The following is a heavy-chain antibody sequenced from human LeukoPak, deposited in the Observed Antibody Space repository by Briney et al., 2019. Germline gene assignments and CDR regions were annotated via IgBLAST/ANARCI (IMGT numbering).Heavy chain of an antibody. J-gene: IGHJ5*02. CDR1: GYTFTSYW. D-gene: IGHD6-19*01. Sequence: GESLKISCKGSGYTFTSYWIGWVRQMPGKGLEWMGIIYPGDSGTTYSPSFQGQVTISADKSISTAYLQWSSLKASDTAMYYCARLYRLVIAVADLYHWVQGTLVTVSS. V-gene: IGHV5-51*01. CDR3: ARLYRLVIAVADLYH. CDR2: IYPGDSGT.